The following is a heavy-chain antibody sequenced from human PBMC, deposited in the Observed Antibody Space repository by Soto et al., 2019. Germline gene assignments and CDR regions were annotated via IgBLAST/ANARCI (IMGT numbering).Heavy chain of an antibody. Sequence: SETLSLTCAVYGGSFSGYYWSWIRQPPGKGLEWIGEINHSGSTNYNPSLKSRVTISVDTSKNQFSLKLSSVTAADTAVYYCAREYDFWSGDVSSDLRGATVFDYWGQGTLVTVSS. CDR3: AREYDFWSGDVSSDLRGATVFDY. V-gene: IGHV4-34*01. CDR2: INHSGST. CDR1: GGSFSGYY. D-gene: IGHD3-3*01. J-gene: IGHJ4*02.